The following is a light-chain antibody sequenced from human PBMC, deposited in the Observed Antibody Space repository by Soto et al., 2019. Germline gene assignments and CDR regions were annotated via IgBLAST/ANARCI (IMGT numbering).Light chain of an antibody. J-gene: IGKJ2*01. Sequence: DIQMAQSPSTLSASVGDRVTITCRASQSISSWLAWYQQKPGKAPKLLIYKASSLESGVPSRFSGSGSGTEFTLTISSLQPDDFATYYCQQYNSYPYTFGQGTKLEIK. CDR2: KAS. CDR1: QSISSW. V-gene: IGKV1-5*03. CDR3: QQYNSYPYT.